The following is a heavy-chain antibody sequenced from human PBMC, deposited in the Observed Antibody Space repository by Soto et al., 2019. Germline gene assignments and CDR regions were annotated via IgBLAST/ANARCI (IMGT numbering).Heavy chain of an antibody. CDR2: IYHSGGT. CDR3: ASQTYYYDSSGYFPN. Sequence: SETLSLTCAVSGGSISSSNWWSWVRQPPGKGLEWIGEIYHSGGTNYNPSLKSRVTISVDKSKNQFSLKLSSVTAADTAVYYCASQTYYYDSSGYFPNWGQGALVTVSS. V-gene: IGHV4-4*02. CDR1: GGSISSSNW. D-gene: IGHD3-22*01. J-gene: IGHJ4*02.